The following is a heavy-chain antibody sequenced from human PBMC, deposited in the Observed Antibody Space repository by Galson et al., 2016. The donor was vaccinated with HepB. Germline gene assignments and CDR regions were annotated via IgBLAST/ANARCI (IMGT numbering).Heavy chain of an antibody. CDR3: ARTRIVLRYFDWLGFFDH. V-gene: IGHV4-34*01. J-gene: IGHJ4*02. CDR2: INQSGKA. Sequence: TLSLTCAVSGGSFTGFYWSWIRQPPGEGLEWIGRINQSGKAIYNPSLKSRVTISLAASENQFSLKLSSVTAADTAVYYCARTRIVLRYFDWLGFFDHWGQGALVTVSS. CDR1: GGSFTGFY. D-gene: IGHD3-9*01.